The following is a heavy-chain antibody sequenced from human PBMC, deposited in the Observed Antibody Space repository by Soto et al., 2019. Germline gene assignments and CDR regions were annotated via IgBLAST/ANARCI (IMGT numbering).Heavy chain of an antibody. CDR1: GYTFTSYG. V-gene: IGHV1-18*01. CDR3: ARGRYGDY. Sequence: QVHLVQSGAEVKKPGASVKVSCKASGYTFTSYGITWVRQAPGQGLEWMGWISAHNGNTDYAQKLQGRVIVPRVTSTSTAYMELSSLGSDDATVYYCARGRYGDYWGQGALVTVSS. J-gene: IGHJ4*02. CDR2: ISAHNGNT. D-gene: IGHD1-1*01.